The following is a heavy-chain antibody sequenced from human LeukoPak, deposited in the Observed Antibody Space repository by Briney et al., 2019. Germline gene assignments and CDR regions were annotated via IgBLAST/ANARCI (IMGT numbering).Heavy chain of an antibody. Sequence: ASVKASCKASGYTFTSYGISWVRQAPGQGLEWMGWISAYNGNTNYAQKLQGRVTMTTDTSTSTAYMELRSLRSDDTAVYYCAVTVTTFPPLRYWGQGTLVTVSS. CDR3: AVTVTTFPPLRY. D-gene: IGHD4-11*01. CDR1: GYTFTSYG. V-gene: IGHV1-18*01. CDR2: ISAYNGNT. J-gene: IGHJ4*02.